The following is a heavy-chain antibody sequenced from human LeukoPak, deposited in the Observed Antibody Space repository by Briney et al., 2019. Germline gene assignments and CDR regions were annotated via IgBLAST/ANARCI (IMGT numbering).Heavy chain of an antibody. CDR3: ARVFGRQLPDY. CDR1: GYTFSGYY. Sequence: ASVKVSCKASGYTFSGYYMHWVRQAPGQGLEWMGWINPNSGGTNHAQKFQGRVTMTRDTSITTAYMELSRLRSDDTAVYYCARVFGRQLPDYWGQGTLVTVSS. D-gene: IGHD1-26*01. V-gene: IGHV1-2*02. J-gene: IGHJ4*02. CDR2: INPNSGGT.